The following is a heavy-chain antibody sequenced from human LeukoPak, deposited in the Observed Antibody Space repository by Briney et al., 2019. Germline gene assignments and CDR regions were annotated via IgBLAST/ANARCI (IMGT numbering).Heavy chain of an antibody. Sequence: PGGSLRLSCAASGFTFSDYSVNWVRQAPGEGLEWVLSISSSSTYMYYADSVKGRFTISRDNAKNSLYLQMNSLRAEDTAVYYCARRSLRSGSSPGFDPWGQGTLVTVSS. D-gene: IGHD3-10*01. CDR2: ISSSSTYM. J-gene: IGHJ5*02. CDR1: GFTFSDYS. V-gene: IGHV3-21*01. CDR3: ARRSLRSGSSPGFDP.